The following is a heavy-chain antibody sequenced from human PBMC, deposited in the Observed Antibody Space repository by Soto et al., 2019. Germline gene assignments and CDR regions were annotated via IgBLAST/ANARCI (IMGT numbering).Heavy chain of an antibody. CDR2: IIPIFGTA. D-gene: IGHD3-10*01. CDR1: GGTFSRYA. CDR3: ATTETGNYYYGLDV. V-gene: IGHV1-69*12. Sequence: QVELVQSGAEVKKPGSSVKVSCKASGGTFSRYAITWVRQAPGQGLEWMGGIIPIFGTANYAQKFQGRVTITADESTSTAYTELSSLRSEDTAVFYCATTETGNYYYGLDVWGQGTTVTVSS. J-gene: IGHJ6*02.